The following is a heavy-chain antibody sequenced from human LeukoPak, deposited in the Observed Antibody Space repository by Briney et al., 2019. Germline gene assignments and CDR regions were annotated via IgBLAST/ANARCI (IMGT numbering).Heavy chain of an antibody. J-gene: IGHJ5*02. CDR1: GFTFSSYG. CDR3: AKDWGYCSGGSCYEVDP. D-gene: IGHD2-15*01. Sequence: GGSLRLSCAASGFTFSSYGMGWVRQAPGKGLEWVSAISGSGGSTYYADSVKGRFTISRDNSKNTLYLQMNSLRAEDTAVYYCAKDWGYCSGGSCYEVDPWGQGTLVTVSS. V-gene: IGHV3-23*01. CDR2: ISGSGGST.